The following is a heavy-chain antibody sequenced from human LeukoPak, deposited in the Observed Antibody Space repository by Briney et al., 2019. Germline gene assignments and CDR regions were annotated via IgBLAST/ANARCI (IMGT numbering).Heavy chain of an antibody. D-gene: IGHD3-22*01. CDR1: GGTFSSYA. CDR2: IIPIFGTA. J-gene: IGHJ4*02. Sequence: SVKVSCKASGGTFSSYAISWVRQAPGQGLEWMGGIIPIFGTANYAQKFQGRVTITADESTSTAYMELSSLRSEDTAVYYCSRAEYYYDASGGDYWGQGTLVTVSS. V-gene: IGHV1-69*13. CDR3: SRAEYYYDASGGDY.